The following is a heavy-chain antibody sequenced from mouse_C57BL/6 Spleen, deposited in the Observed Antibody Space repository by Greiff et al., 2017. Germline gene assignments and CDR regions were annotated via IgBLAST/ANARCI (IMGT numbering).Heavy chain of an antibody. J-gene: IGHJ3*01. D-gene: IGHD2-1*01. CDR2: ISSGSSTI. Sequence: EVKVVESGGGLVKPGGSLILSCAASGFTFSDYGMHWVRQAPETGLEWVAYISSGSSTIYYADTVKGRFTISRDNAKNTLFLQMSSLRSEDTAMYYCARDLPRTGTRFAYWGQGTLVTVSA. CDR1: GFTFSDYG. CDR3: ARDLPRTGTRFAY. V-gene: IGHV5-17*01.